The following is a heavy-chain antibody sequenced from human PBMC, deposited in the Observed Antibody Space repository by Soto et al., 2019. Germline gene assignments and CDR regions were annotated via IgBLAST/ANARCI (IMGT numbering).Heavy chain of an antibody. J-gene: IGHJ4*02. CDR1: GGSISSSSYY. CDR3: ARKPDVDLVATYYFDY. CDR2: IYYSGST. D-gene: IGHD5-12*01. V-gene: IGHV4-39*01. Sequence: QLQLQESGPGLVKPSETLSLTCTVSGGSISSSSYYWGWIRQPPGKGLEWIGSIYYSGSTYYNPSLKSRVTISVDTSKNQFSLKLSAVTAADTAVYYCARKPDVDLVATYYFDYWGQGTLVTVSS.